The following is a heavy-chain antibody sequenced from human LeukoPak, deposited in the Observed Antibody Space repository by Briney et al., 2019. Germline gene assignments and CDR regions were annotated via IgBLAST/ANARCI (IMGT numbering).Heavy chain of an antibody. V-gene: IGHV3-21*01. CDR1: GFALKSYS. CDR3: ARVAVSGPTGWFDS. CDR2: ISSTSAYI. D-gene: IGHD2-8*02. Sequence: GGSLRLSCAGSGFALKSYSLTWVRQAPGKGLEWVSSISSTSAYIHYADSVKGRFTISRDNVDNVVYLEMNSLGAEDTATYYCARVAVSGPTGWFDSWGQRTLVIVSS. J-gene: IGHJ5*01.